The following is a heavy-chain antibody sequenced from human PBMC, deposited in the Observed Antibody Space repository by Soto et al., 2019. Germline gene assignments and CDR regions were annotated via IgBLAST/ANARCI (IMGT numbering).Heavy chain of an antibody. CDR2: IIPIFGTA. CDR3: ARGRHSSGWQSIPQFSDYYYGMDV. J-gene: IGHJ6*02. Sequence: ASVKVSCKASGGTFSSYAISWVRQAPGQGLEWMGGIIPIFGTANYAQKFQGRVTITADESTSTAYMELSSLRSEDTAVYYCARGRHSSGWQSIPQFSDYYYGMDVWGQGTTVTVSS. D-gene: IGHD6-19*01. CDR1: GGTFSSYA. V-gene: IGHV1-69*13.